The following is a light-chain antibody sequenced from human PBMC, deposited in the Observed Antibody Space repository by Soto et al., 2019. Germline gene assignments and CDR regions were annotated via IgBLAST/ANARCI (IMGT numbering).Light chain of an antibody. CDR2: WAS. CDR1: QSVLYRSYNKNY. J-gene: IGKJ1*01. Sequence: DIVMTQSPDSLAVSLGERATINCKSSQSVLYRSYNKNYLAWYRQKPGQPPKLLIYWASTRESGVPDRFSGSGSGTDFTLTISSLQAEDVAVYYCQQYYSTPPTFGQGTKVEIK. CDR3: QQYYSTPPT. V-gene: IGKV4-1*01.